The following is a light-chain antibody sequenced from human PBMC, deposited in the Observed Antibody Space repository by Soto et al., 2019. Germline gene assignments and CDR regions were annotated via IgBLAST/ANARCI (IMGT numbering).Light chain of an antibody. CDR1: QSVTSY. J-gene: IGKJ2*01. V-gene: IGKV3-11*01. CDR2: DVS. CDR3: QQRSDWPRT. Sequence: EIVLTQSPATLSLSPGERATLTCRASQSVTSYLVWYQQKPGQAPRLLIHDVSDRASGIPARFSRSGSGTDFTLTISSLEPEDFADDYCQQRSDWPRTFGQGTKVQIK.